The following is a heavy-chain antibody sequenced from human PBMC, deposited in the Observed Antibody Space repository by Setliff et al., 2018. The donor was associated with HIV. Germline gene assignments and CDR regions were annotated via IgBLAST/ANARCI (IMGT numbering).Heavy chain of an antibody. CDR1: GFTFNDYH. CDR2: IGRLGDK. Sequence: GGSLRLSCVGSGFTFNDYHISWIRQAPGKGLEWISYIGRLGDKEYADSVKGRFTISRDNARKSVYLQIDSLRAEDTAVYYCARDRGYDLDYFDYWGQGTLVTVSS. J-gene: IGHJ4*02. CDR3: ARDRGYDLDYFDY. V-gene: IGHV3-11*05. D-gene: IGHD5-12*01.